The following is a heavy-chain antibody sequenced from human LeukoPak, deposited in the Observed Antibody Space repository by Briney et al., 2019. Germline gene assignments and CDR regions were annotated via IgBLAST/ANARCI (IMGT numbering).Heavy chain of an antibody. CDR1: GYSFTSYW. Sequence: AGESLKISCKGSGYSFTSYWLGWVRQMPGKGLEWMGIIYPGDSDTRYSPSFQGQVTISADRSISTAYLQWSSLKASDTAMYYCPRGFYGGYYYYYYMDVWGKGTTVTVSS. J-gene: IGHJ6*03. CDR2: IYPGDSDT. V-gene: IGHV5-51*01. CDR3: PRGFYGGYYYYYYMDV. D-gene: IGHD4/OR15-4a*01.